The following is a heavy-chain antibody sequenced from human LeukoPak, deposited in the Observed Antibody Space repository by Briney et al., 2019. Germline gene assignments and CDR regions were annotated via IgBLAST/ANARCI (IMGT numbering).Heavy chain of an antibody. CDR3: AKEGAESFPDAFDI. J-gene: IGHJ3*02. CDR2: ISYSGST. CDR1: GGSISPYY. V-gene: IGHV4-59*01. Sequence: PSETLSLTCTVSGGSISPYYWGWLRQPPGKGLEWIGYISYSGSTKNNPSLKSRVTISVDTSKNQFSLKLTSVTAADTAVYYCAKEGAESFPDAFDIWGQGTMITVSS. D-gene: IGHD3-10*01.